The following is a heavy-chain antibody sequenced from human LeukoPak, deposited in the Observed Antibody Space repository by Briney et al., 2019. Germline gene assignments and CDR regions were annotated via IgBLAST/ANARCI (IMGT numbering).Heavy chain of an antibody. J-gene: IGHJ1*01. D-gene: IGHD3-22*01. CDR3: ATGNYYDSRGYYTFGH. Sequence: GGSLRLSCAASGFTFSRYWMHWVRQAPGKGLVWVSRINGDGSTTSYADSVKGGFTISRDNAKNTLYLQMNSLRAEDTAVYYCATGNYYDSRGYYTFGHSGQGTLVTVSS. CDR1: GFTFSRYW. CDR2: INGDGSTT. V-gene: IGHV3-74*01.